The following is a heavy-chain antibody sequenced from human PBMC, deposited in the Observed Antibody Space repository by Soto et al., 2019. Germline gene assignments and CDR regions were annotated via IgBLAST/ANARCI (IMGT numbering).Heavy chain of an antibody. J-gene: IGHJ4*02. Sequence: SETLSLTCSVSGVTISYGGYSWSWIRQSPWKGLEWLGYISHVETTYYNPSFQSRLSLSIDRTRNQFSLSLSSMTAADKAVYYCARSGGYDSFDFWGQGXQVTVYS. CDR1: GVTISYGGYS. D-gene: IGHD2-15*01. CDR2: ISHVETT. CDR3: ARSGGYDSFDF. V-gene: IGHV4-30-2*06.